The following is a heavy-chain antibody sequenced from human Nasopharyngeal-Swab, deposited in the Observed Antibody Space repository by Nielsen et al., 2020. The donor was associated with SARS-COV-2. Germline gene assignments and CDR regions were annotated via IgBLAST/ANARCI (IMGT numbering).Heavy chain of an antibody. J-gene: IGHJ6*02. V-gene: IGHV3-48*03. CDR3: ARGGNYYDSSGYVYYYYGMDV. CDR2: ISSSGSTI. D-gene: IGHD3-22*01. CDR1: GFTFSSYE. Sequence: GGSLRLSCAASGFTFSSYEMNWVRQAPGKGLEWVSYISSSGSTIYYADSVKGRFTISRDNAKNSLYLQMNSLRAEDTAEYYCARGGNYYDSSGYVYYYYGMDVWGQGTTVTVSS.